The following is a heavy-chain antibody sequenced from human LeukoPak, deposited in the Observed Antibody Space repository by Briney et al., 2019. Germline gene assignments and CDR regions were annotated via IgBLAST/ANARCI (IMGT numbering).Heavy chain of an antibody. V-gene: IGHV4-30-4*08. D-gene: IGHD2-2*01. J-gene: IGHJ6*03. Sequence: SETLSLTCTVSGGSISSGDYYWSWTRQPPGKGLEWIGYIYYSGSTYYNPSLKSRVTISVDTSKNQFSLKLSSVTAADTAVYYCAREDCSSTSCHGFMDVWGKGTTVTVSS. CDR2: IYYSGST. CDR3: AREDCSSTSCHGFMDV. CDR1: GGSISSGDYY.